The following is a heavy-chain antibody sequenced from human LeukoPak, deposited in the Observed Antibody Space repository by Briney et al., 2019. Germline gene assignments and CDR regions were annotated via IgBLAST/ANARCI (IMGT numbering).Heavy chain of an antibody. Sequence: GGSLRLSCAASGFTLSGYSVNWVRQAPGKGLEWVSHITITGTIYYADSVKGRFTVPRDNAKNSLYLQMNSLRAEDTAVYYCSTAKFDYWGQGTLVTVSS. J-gene: IGHJ4*02. CDR3: STAKFDY. V-gene: IGHV3-48*01. CDR1: GFTLSGYS. CDR2: ITITGTI.